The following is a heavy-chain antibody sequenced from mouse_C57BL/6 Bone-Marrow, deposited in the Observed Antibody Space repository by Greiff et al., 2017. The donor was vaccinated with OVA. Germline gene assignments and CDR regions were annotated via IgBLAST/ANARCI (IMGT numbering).Heavy chain of an antibody. CDR1: GFSFTSYG. J-gene: IGHJ2*01. CDR2: IWSGGST. D-gene: IGHD2-5*01. Sequence: VQLQQSGPGLVQPSQSLSITCTVSGFSFTSYGVHWVRQSPGKGLEWLGVIWSGGSTDYNAAFLSRLSISKDTSKSQVFFKMDSLQADDTAIYYCARNSPRYSNFYFDYGGQGTTLTVSS. CDR3: ARNSPRYSNFYFDY. V-gene: IGHV2-2*01.